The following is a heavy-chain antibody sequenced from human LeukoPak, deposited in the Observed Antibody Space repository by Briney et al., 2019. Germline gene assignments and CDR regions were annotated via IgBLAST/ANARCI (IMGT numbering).Heavy chain of an antibody. J-gene: IGHJ4*02. V-gene: IGHV4-34*01. CDR2: INHSGST. CDR1: GGSFSGYY. D-gene: IGHD3-16*01. Sequence: PSETLSLTCAVYGGSFSGYYWSWIRQPPGKGLEWIGEINHSGSTNYNPSLKSRVTISVDTSKNQLSLKLSSVTAADTAVYYCARAGLGGVTRPVDYWGQGTLVTVSS. CDR3: ARAGLGGVTRPVDY.